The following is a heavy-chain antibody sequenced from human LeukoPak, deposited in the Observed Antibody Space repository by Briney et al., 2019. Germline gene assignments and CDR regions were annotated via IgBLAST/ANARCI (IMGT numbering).Heavy chain of an antibody. CDR3: ARSEMATIYDY. CDR2: IYYNGYN. J-gene: IGHJ4*02. CDR1: GGSITNNNFY. V-gene: IGHV4-39*07. Sequence: PSETLSLTCTVAGGSITNNNFYWGWIRQPPGKGLEWIGGIYYNGYNSSNPSLKSRVIVSIETSKNQFSLKLTSVTAADTAVYYCARSEMATIYDYWGQGTLVTVSS. D-gene: IGHD5-24*01.